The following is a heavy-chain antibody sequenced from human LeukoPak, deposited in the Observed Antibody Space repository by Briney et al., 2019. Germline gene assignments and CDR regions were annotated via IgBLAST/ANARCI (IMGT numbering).Heavy chain of an antibody. D-gene: IGHD3-10*01. CDR3: ARAPYYYGSGSYYHDAFDI. CDR1: GYTLTGYY. J-gene: IGHJ3*02. CDR2: INPNSGGT. V-gene: IGHV1-2*02. Sequence: ASVKVSCKASGYTLTGYYMHWVRQAPAQGLEWMGWINPNSGGTNYAQKFQGRVTMTRDTSISTAYMELSRLRSDDTAVYYCARAPYYYGSGSYYHDAFDIWGQGTMVTVSS.